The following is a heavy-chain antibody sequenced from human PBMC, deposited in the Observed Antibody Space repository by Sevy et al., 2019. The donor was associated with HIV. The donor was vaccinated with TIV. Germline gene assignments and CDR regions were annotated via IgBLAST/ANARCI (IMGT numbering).Heavy chain of an antibody. D-gene: IGHD1-26*01. J-gene: IGHJ4*02. CDR2: IYYNGHI. CDR3: AGENAWGRGYS. Sequence: LSLTCTVSGGSITSLYWNWIRQPPGKGLEWIANIYYNGHINYNPSLKSRVTLSLDTSKNKFSLRLSSVTAADTAMYYCAGENAWGRGYSWGQGTLVTVSS. CDR1: GGSITSLY. V-gene: IGHV4-59*08.